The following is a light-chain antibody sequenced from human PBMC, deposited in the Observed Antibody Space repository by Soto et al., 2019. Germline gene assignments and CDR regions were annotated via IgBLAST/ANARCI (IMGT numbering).Light chain of an antibody. J-gene: IGLJ3*02. CDR2: LNSDGSH. CDR1: SGHSSYA. CDR3: QTWGTGIWV. V-gene: IGLV4-69*01. Sequence: VLTQSPSASASLGASVKLTCTLSSGHSSYAIAWHQQQPEKGPRYLMKLNSDGSHSKGDGIPVRFSGSSSGAERYLTISSLQSEDEADYYCQTWGTGIWVFGGGTKLTVL.